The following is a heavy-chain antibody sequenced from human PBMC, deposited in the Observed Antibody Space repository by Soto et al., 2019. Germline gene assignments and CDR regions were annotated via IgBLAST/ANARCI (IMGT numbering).Heavy chain of an antibody. J-gene: IGHJ4*02. V-gene: IGHV1-69*13. Sequence: SVKVSCKASGGTFSSYAISWVRQAPGQGLEWMGGIIPIFGTANYAQKFQGRVTITADESTSTAYMELSSLRSADTAVYYCARMATDGLVSDYWGQGTLVTVSS. CDR1: GGTFSSYA. CDR3: ARMATDGLVSDY. D-gene: IGHD6-6*01. CDR2: IIPIFGTA.